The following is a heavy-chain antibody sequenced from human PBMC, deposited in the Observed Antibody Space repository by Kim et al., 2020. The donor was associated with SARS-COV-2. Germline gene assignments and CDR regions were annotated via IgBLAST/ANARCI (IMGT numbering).Heavy chain of an antibody. V-gene: IGHV3-74*01. CDR3: SRRAYSSGWWYFDY. CDR2: INSDGSTI. Sequence: GGSLRLSCTASGFTFSSYWMHWVRQAPGKGLVWVSRINSDGSTISYADSVKGRFTISRDNAKNTLYLQMNSLRAEDTAVYYCSRRAYSSGWWYFDYWGQ. CDR1: GFTFSSYW. J-gene: IGHJ4*02. D-gene: IGHD6-19*01.